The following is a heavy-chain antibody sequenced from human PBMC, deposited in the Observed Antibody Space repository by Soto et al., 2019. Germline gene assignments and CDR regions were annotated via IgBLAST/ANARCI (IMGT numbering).Heavy chain of an antibody. CDR2: ISWNSGSI. Sequence: GGSLRLSCAASGFTFDDYAMHWVRQAPGKGLEWVSGISWNSGSIGYADSVKGRFTISRDNAKNSLYLQMNSLRAEDTVLYYCAKDIVGESDYGDNYFDYWGQGTLVTVSS. D-gene: IGHD4-17*01. CDR3: AKDIVGESDYGDNYFDY. V-gene: IGHV3-9*01. CDR1: GFTFDDYA. J-gene: IGHJ4*02.